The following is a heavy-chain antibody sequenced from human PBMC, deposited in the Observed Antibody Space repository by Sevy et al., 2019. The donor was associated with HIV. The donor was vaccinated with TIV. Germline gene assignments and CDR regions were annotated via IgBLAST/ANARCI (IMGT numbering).Heavy chain of an antibody. CDR1: GDSVSSNSAA. D-gene: IGHD3-10*01. J-gene: IGHJ4*02. CDR2: TYYRSQWYY. CDR3: ARDLWFGRLSSDGFDY. V-gene: IGHV6-1*01. Sequence: QSQTVSLTCVISGDSVSSNSAAWNWIRQSPSRGLEWLGRTYYRSQWYYDYAVSVKSRITINPDTSKNQFSLQLNSVTPEDTAIYYCARDLWFGRLSSDGFDYCGQGILVTVSS.